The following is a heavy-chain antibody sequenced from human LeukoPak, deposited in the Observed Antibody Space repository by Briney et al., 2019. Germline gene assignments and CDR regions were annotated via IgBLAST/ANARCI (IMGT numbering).Heavy chain of an antibody. V-gene: IGHV4-34*01. CDR3: ARGLSGDSSGYHWFDP. CDR1: GGSFSAYY. Sequence: SETLSLTCAVYGGSFSAYYWSWIRQPPGKGLEWIGEINHSGSTKYNPSLKSRVTISVDTSKNQFSLKLSSVTAADTAVYYCARGLSGDSSGYHWFDPWGQGTLVTVSS. CDR2: INHSGST. J-gene: IGHJ5*02. D-gene: IGHD3-22*01.